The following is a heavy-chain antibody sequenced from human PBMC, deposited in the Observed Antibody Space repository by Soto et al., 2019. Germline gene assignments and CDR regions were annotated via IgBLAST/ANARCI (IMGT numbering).Heavy chain of an antibody. CDR1: GYTFTGYY. CDR2: IGPAGGST. CDR3: GREQDSRGTACDI. J-gene: IGHJ3*02. D-gene: IGHD3-22*01. Sequence: ASVKVSCKASGYTFTGYYIHWVRQAPGQGPEWMGEIGPAGGSTRYAQKFQGRVTMTRNTSITTVYMELNNLSPDDTAVYYCGREQDSRGTACDIWGEGTMVTVS. V-gene: IGHV1-2*02.